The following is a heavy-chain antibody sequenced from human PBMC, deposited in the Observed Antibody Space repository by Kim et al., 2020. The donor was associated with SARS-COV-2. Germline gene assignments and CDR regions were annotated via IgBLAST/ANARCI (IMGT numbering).Heavy chain of an antibody. V-gene: IGHV4-34*01. CDR1: GESFSGHY. D-gene: IGHD6-19*01. Sequence: SETLSLTCAVSGESFSGHYWSWIRQPPGKGLEYIWEINQSGVTHYNPTLKSRVIMSLDTSRNQFSLKLTSVTAADTAIYYCARGRPAVAGSPVRVDPW. J-gene: IGHJ5*02. CDR2: INQSGVT. CDR3: ARGRPAVAGSPVRVDP.